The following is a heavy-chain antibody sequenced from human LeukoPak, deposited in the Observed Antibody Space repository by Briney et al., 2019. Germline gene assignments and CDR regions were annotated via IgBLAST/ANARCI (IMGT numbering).Heavy chain of an antibody. D-gene: IGHD4-17*01. CDR1: GYTFTIYG. J-gene: IGHJ4*02. CDR2: FSAYNGNT. V-gene: IGHV1-18*01. CDR3: GRAGGDYCLEGDDY. Sequence: ASVKLCCNCSGYTFTIYGISWVRQAPGQGLEWMGWFSAYNGNTNYAQKLQGRVTMTTHTSTSTAYMEPRSLRSDGTAVYYWGRAGGDYCLEGDDYWGQGTLVTVSS.